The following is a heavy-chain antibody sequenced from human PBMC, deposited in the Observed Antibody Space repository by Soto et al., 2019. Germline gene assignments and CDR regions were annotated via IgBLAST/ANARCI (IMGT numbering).Heavy chain of an antibody. V-gene: IGHV4-61*01. CDR2: IYYSGST. CDR3: AREGVSHAWFYP. Sequence: SETLSLTCTVSGGSVSSGSYYWSWIRQPPGKGLEWIGYIYYSGSTNYDPSLKSRVTISVDTSKNQFSLKLSSVTAADTAVYDWAREGVSHAWFYPWGQGTLVTVAS. D-gene: IGHD2-8*01. J-gene: IGHJ5*02. CDR1: GGSVSSGSYY.